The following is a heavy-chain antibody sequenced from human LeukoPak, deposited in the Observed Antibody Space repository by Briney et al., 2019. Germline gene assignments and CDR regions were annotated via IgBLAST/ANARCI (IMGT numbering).Heavy chain of an antibody. CDR1: GFTFSSYA. Sequence: GGSLRLSCAASGFTFSSYAMSWVRQAPGKGLEWVSAISGSGGSTYYADSVKGRFTISRDNSKNSLYLQMNSLRAEDTAVYYCARSRSRDGYNPFDYWGQGTLVTVSS. J-gene: IGHJ4*02. CDR3: ARSRSRDGYNPFDY. CDR2: ISGSGGST. D-gene: IGHD5-24*01. V-gene: IGHV3-23*01.